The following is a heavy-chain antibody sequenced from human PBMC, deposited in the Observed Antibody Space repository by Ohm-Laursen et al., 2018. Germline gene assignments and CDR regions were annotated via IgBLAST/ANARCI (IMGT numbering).Heavy chain of an antibody. V-gene: IGHV3-15*01. CDR3: ARGVYYRPVDY. D-gene: IGHD3-22*01. J-gene: IGHJ4*02. CDR2: IKRKADGETT. CDR1: GFTFSNAW. Sequence: SLRLSCAASGFTFSNAWMSWVRQAPGKGLEWVGRIKRKADGETTDYAAPVKDRLTISRDDSKTTLYLQMNSLKTEDTAVYYCARGVYYRPVDYWGQGILVTVSS.